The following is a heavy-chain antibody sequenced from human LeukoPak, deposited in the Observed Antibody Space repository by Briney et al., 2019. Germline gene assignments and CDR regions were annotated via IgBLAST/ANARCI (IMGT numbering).Heavy chain of an antibody. D-gene: IGHD4-17*01. CDR2: ISGSGGST. CDR1: GFTFSSYA. V-gene: IGHV3-23*01. Sequence: GGSLRLSCAASGFTFSSYAMSWVRQAPGKGLEWVSAISGSGGSTYYADSVKGRFTISRDNSKNTLYLQMNSLRAKDTAVYYCAKTTAPGVWYFDLWGRGTLVTVSS. J-gene: IGHJ2*01. CDR3: AKTTAPGVWYFDL.